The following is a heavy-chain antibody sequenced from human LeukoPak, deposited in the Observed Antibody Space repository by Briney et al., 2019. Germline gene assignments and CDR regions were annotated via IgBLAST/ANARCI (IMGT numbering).Heavy chain of an antibody. V-gene: IGHV1-8*01. CDR2: MNPNSGNT. J-gene: IGHJ2*01. Sequence: ASVKVSCKASGYTFTSYDINWVRQATGQGLEWMGWMNPNSGNTGYAQKFQGRVTMTRNTSISTAYMELSSLRAEDTAVYYCARWPIAVAGRAGPLYWYFDLWGRGTLVTVSS. CDR3: ARWPIAVAGRAGPLYWYFDL. D-gene: IGHD6-19*01. CDR1: GYTFTSYD.